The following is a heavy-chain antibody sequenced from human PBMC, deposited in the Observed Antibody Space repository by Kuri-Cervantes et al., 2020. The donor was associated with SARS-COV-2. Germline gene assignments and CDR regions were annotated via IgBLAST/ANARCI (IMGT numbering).Heavy chain of an antibody. J-gene: IGHJ4*02. Sequence: GESLKISCAASGFTFSSYALHWVRQAPGKGLEWMALISYDGIDRYYADSVKGRFTISRDNSKNTLYLQMNSLRAEDTAVYYCAKGIVATILDYWGQGTLVTVSS. D-gene: IGHD5-12*01. CDR3: AKGIVATILDY. CDR2: ISYDGIDR. V-gene: IGHV3-30*04. CDR1: GFTFSSYA.